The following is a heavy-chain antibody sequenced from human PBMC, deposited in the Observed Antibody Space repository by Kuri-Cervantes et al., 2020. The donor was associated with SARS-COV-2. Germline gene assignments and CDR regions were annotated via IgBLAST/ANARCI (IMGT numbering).Heavy chain of an antibody. Sequence: GESLKISCAASGFTFDDYGMNWVRQAPGKGLEWVSSISSSSSYIYYADSVKGRFTISRDNAKNSLYLQMNSLRAEDTAVYYCARDGGPQWLVHPLDYWGQGTLVTVSS. CDR2: ISSSSSYI. CDR3: ARDGGPQWLVHPLDY. D-gene: IGHD6-19*01. V-gene: IGHV3-21*01. CDR1: GFTFDDYG. J-gene: IGHJ4*02.